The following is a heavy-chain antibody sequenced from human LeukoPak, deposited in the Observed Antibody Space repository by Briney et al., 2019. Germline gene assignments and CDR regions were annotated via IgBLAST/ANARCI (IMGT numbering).Heavy chain of an antibody. CDR1: GDSVSSNSAA. V-gene: IGHV6-1*01. Sequence: SQTLSLTCAISGDSVSSNSAAWNWIRQSPSRGLEWLGRTYYRSKWYNDYAVSVKSRITINPDTSKNQFSLQLNSVTPEDMAVYYRGRDPGYRSCWFPNGAFEIWGQGTNGNVSS. D-gene: IGHD6-19*01. CDR3: GRDPGYRSCWFPNGAFEI. CDR2: TYYRSKWYN. J-gene: IGHJ3*02.